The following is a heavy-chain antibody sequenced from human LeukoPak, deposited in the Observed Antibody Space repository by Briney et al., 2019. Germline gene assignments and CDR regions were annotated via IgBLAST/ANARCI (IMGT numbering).Heavy chain of an antibody. CDR2: ISSSSSYI. D-gene: IGHD2-15*01. J-gene: IGHJ3*02. CDR3: ARDQWDIVVVVAAQQSLIAFDI. V-gene: IGHV3-21*01. CDR1: GFTFSSCS. Sequence: GGSLRLSCAASGFTFSSCSMNWVRQAPGKGLEWVSSISSSSSYIYYADSVKGRFTISRDNAKNSLYLQMNSLRAEDTAVYYCARDQWDIVVVVAAQQSLIAFDIWGQGTMVTVSS.